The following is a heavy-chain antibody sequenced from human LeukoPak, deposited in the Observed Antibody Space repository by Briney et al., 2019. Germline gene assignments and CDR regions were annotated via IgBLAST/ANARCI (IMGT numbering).Heavy chain of an antibody. J-gene: IGHJ3*02. V-gene: IGHV3-23*01. CDR3: AKDPNLYGSSGYYSVGHAFDI. D-gene: IGHD3-22*01. CDR2: ISGSGGST. Sequence: GGSLRLSCAASGFTFSSYAMSWVRQAPGKGLEWVSAISGSGGSTYYADSVKGRFTISRDNSKNTLYLQMNSLRAEDTAVYYCAKDPNLYGSSGYYSVGHAFDIWGQGTMVTVSS. CDR1: GFTFSSYA.